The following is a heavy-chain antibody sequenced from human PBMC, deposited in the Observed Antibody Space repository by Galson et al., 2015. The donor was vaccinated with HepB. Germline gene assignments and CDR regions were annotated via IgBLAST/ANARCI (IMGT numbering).Heavy chain of an antibody. J-gene: IGHJ4*02. V-gene: IGHV3-73*01. CDR2: IRSKNNNYAT. CDR1: GFTFSASA. Sequence: SLRLSCAASGFTFSASAIHWVRQASGKGPEWVGRIRSKNNNYATSYVPSLKGRFTISRDDSKNMAYLHMKSLKTEDTAVYYCTRMGDFSGYSSRWGQGTLVTVSS. D-gene: IGHD6-19*01. CDR3: TRMGDFSGYSSR.